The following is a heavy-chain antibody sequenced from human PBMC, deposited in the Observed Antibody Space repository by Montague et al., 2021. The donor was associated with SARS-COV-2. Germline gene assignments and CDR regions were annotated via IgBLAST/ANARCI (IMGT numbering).Heavy chain of an antibody. CDR1: GFSLSTSGMC. D-gene: IGHD4-23*01. Sequence: PALVTPTQTLTLTCTFSGFSLSTSGMCVSWIRQPPGKALEWLARTDWDDDKYYSTSLRTRLTISKDTPKNQVVLTMTNMDPVDTATYYCARELGTVVTLDYWGQGTLVTVSS. CDR2: TDWDDDK. CDR3: ARELGTVVTLDY. J-gene: IGHJ4*02. V-gene: IGHV2-70*11.